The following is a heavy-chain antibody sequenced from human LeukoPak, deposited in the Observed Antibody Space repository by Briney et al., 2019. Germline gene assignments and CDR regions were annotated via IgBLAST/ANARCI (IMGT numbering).Heavy chain of an antibody. CDR2: ISYDGIYK. J-gene: IGHJ5*01. V-gene: IGHV3-30*18. CDR1: GFTFSSYG. Sequence: GGSLRLSCAASGFTFSSYGMHWVRQAPGKGLEWVAYISYDGIYKNYTDSVKGRFTIARDNSKTTLYLQMISLRPEDSAVYLCAKDRSTGWYAGFDFWGQGTLVTVSS. CDR3: AKDRSTGWYAGFDF. D-gene: IGHD6-19*01.